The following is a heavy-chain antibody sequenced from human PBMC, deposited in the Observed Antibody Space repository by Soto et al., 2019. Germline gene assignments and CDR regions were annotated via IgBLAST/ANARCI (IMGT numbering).Heavy chain of an antibody. CDR3: ASEDYYGSGGFDP. J-gene: IGHJ5*02. V-gene: IGHV3-21*01. Sequence: EVQLVESGGGLVKPGGSLRLSCAASGFTFSSYSMNWVRQAPGKGLEWVSSISSSSSYIYYADSVKGRFTISRDNAKNSLYLQMNSLRAEDTAVYYCASEDYYGSGGFDPWGQGTLVTVSS. CDR1: GFTFSSYS. D-gene: IGHD3-10*01. CDR2: ISSSSSYI.